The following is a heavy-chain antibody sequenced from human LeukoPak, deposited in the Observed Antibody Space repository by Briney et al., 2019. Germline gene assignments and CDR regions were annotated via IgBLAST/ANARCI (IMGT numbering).Heavy chain of an antibody. V-gene: IGHV1-69*13. D-gene: IGHD3-3*01. J-gene: IGHJ5*02. CDR3: ARVPFRIFGVPYNWFDP. CDR2: IIPIFGTA. Sequence: GSSVKVSCKASGGTFSSYATSWVRQAPGQGLEWMGGIIPIFGTANYAQKFQGRVTLTADESTSTAYMELSSLRSEDTAVYYCARVPFRIFGVPYNWFDPWGQGTLVTVSS. CDR1: GGTFSSYA.